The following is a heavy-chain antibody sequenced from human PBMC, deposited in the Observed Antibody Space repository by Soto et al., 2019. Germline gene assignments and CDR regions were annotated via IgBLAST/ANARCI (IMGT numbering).Heavy chain of an antibody. D-gene: IGHD6-13*01. CDR2: IDPSDSCN. CDR1: GYSFTSYW. CDR3: ARHLRGGYSSSWYPQYYYYYGMDV. J-gene: IGHJ6*02. V-gene: IGHV5-10-1*01. Sequence: PGESLKISCKGSGYSFTSYWISWVRQMPGKGLEWMGRIDPSDSCNNYSPSFQGHVTISADKSISTAYLQWSSLKASDTAMYYCARHLRGGYSSSWYPQYYYYYGMDVWGQGTTVTVSS.